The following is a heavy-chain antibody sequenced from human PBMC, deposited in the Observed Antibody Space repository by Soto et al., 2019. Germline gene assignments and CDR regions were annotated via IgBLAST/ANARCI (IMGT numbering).Heavy chain of an antibody. D-gene: IGHD5-18*01. CDR1: GFTISGCS. J-gene: IGHJ4*01. Sequence: GGALRLFCEASGFTISGCSMKWVRPAPGKGLEWLAYITIRTGNTVYADSVRGRFTISADNAENSVFLQMNSLRDEDTAVYFCVRDRDIYRDMVHADLWGQGTLVTVSS. CDR3: VRDRDIYRDMVHADL. V-gene: IGHV3-48*02. CDR2: ITIRTGNT.